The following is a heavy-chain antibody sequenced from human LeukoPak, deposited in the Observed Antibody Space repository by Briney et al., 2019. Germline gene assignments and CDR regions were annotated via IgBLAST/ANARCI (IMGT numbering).Heavy chain of an antibody. CDR3: ARCRSSEGYCSSTSCYNGDHDAFDI. V-gene: IGHV1-3*01. Sequence: ASVKVSCKASGYTFTSYAMHWVRQAPGQRLEWMGWINAGNGNTKYSQKFQGRVTMTRDTSISTAYMELSRLRSDDTAVYYCARCRSSEGYCSSTSCYNGDHDAFDIWGQGTMVTVSS. CDR1: GYTFTSYA. CDR2: INAGNGNT. D-gene: IGHD2-2*02. J-gene: IGHJ3*02.